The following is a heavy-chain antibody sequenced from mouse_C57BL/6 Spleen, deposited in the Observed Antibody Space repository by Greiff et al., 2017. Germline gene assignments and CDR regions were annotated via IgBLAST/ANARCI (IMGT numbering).Heavy chain of an antibody. Sequence: VQLQQPGAELVRPGSSVKLSCKASGYTFTSYWMDWVKQRPGQGLEWIGNIYPSDSETHYNQKFKDKATLTVDKSSSTAYMQLSSLTSEDSAVYYCARASSYDAMDYWGQGTSVTVSS. CDR3: ARASSYDAMDY. J-gene: IGHJ4*01. CDR2: IYPSDSET. D-gene: IGHD1-1*01. CDR1: GYTFTSYW. V-gene: IGHV1-61*01.